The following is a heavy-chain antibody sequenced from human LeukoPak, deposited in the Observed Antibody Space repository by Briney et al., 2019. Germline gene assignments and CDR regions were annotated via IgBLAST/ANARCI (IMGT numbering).Heavy chain of an antibody. CDR2: IYYSGST. CDR1: GGSISSYY. CDR3: ARTLCSGGSCYCDY. Sequence: PWETLSLTCTVSGGSISSYYWSWIRQPPGKGLEWIGYIYYSGSTNYNPSLKSRVTISVDTSKNQFSLKLSSVTAADTAVYYCARTLCSGGSCYCDYWGQGTLVTVSS. J-gene: IGHJ4*02. V-gene: IGHV4-59*01. D-gene: IGHD2-15*01.